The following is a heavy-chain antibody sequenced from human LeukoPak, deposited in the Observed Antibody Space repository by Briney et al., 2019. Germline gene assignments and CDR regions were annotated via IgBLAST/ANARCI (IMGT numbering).Heavy chain of an antibody. CDR3: AREAVHYGSGSLDY. CDR2: IHSSGST. D-gene: IGHD3-10*01. Sequence: PSETLSLTCTVSGASISGSYWNWIRQPAGKGLEWIGRIHSSGSTNYSPSLKSRVTMLLDPSKNQFSLSLISVTAADTAVYYCAREAVHYGSGSLDYWGQGTLVTVSS. V-gene: IGHV4-4*07. CDR1: GASISGSY. J-gene: IGHJ4*02.